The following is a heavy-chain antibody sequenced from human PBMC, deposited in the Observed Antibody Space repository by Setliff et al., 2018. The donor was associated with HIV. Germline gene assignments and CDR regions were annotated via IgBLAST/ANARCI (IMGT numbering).Heavy chain of an antibody. D-gene: IGHD2-15*01. Sequence: ASVKVSCKASGYTFTDFGITWVRQAPGQGLEWMGWIGAFNGNTHYPQNLQGRVTMTTDTSTRTAYMELRSLRSDDTAVYFYARAGAAETSHFDYWGQGTLVTVSS. CDR2: IGAFNGNT. CDR1: GYTFTDFG. J-gene: IGHJ4*02. CDR3: ARAGAAETSHFDY. V-gene: IGHV1-18*01.